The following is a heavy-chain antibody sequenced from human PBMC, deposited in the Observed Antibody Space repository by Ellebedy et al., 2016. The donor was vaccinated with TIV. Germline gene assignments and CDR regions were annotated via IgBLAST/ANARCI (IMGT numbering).Heavy chain of an antibody. Sequence: GESLKISCAASGFTFSSYWMSWVRQAPGKGLEWVANIKQDGSEKYYVDSVKGRFAISRDNAKNSLYLQMNSLRAEDTAVYYCAPRPGYSSGWHYDYWGQGTLVTVSS. CDR2: IKQDGSEK. CDR1: GFTFSSYW. CDR3: APRPGYSSGWHYDY. J-gene: IGHJ4*02. V-gene: IGHV3-7*05. D-gene: IGHD6-19*01.